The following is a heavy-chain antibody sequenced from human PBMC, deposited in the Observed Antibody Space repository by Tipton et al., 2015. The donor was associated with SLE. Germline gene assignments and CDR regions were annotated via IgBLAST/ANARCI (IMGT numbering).Heavy chain of an antibody. Sequence: LRLSCAASGFTFSSYAMSWVRQAPGKGLEWIGSIYYSGSTYYNPSLKSRVTISVDTSKNQFSLKLSSVTAADTAVYYCARVPLQLMGAFDIWGQGTMVTVSS. CDR2: IYYSGST. CDR3: ARVPLQLMGAFDI. J-gene: IGHJ3*02. D-gene: IGHD6-6*01. CDR1: GFTFSSYA. V-gene: IGHV4-38-2*01.